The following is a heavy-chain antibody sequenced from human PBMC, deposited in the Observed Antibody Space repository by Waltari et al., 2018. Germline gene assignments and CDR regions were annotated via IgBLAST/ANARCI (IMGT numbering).Heavy chain of an antibody. D-gene: IGHD2-21*02. Sequence: QVQLQESGPGLVKPSETLSLTCTVSGGSISSYYWSWIRQPPGKGLEWIGYIYYSGRTNYKPSLKGRGTRSVDTSKNQFSLKLSSVTAADTAVYYCARTRGDRYYYYYGMDVWGQGTTVTVSS. CDR2: IYYSGRT. J-gene: IGHJ6*02. CDR3: ARTRGDRYYYYYGMDV. V-gene: IGHV4-59*01. CDR1: GGSISSYY.